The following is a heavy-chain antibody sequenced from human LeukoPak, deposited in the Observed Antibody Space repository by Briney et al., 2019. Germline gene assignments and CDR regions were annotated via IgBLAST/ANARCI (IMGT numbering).Heavy chain of an antibody. V-gene: IGHV3-30-3*01. J-gene: IGHJ4*02. CDR2: ISYDGSNK. CDR3: ARDGPWATRIRHELDY. D-gene: IGHD5-12*01. CDR1: GFTFSSYA. Sequence: GGSLRLSCAASGFTFSSYAMHWVRQAPGKGLEWVAVISYDGSNKYYADSVKGRFTISRDNSKNTLYLQMNSLRAEDTAVYYCARDGPWATRIRHELDYWGQGTLVTVSS.